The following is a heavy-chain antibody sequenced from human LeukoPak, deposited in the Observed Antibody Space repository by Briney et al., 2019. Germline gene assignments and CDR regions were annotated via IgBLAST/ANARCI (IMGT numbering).Heavy chain of an antibody. J-gene: IGHJ2*01. CDR2: IYYSGST. Sequence: SETLSLTSTVSGGSISSSYWSWIRQPPGKGLEWIGYIYYSGSTDYNPSLKSRVTASVDTSKNQFSLKLSSVTAADTAVYYCARENFGYFDLWGRGTLVTVSS. V-gene: IGHV4-59*12. CDR3: ARENFGYFDL. CDR1: GGSISSSY. D-gene: IGHD3-9*01.